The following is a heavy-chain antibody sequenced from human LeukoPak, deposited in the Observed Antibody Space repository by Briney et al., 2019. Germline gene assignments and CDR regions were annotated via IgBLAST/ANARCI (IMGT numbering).Heavy chain of an antibody. D-gene: IGHD3-9*01. J-gene: IGHJ3*02. CDR3: ATWGYDILTGYPFDI. Sequence: SVKVSCKASGYTFTSYDINWVRQATGQGLEWMGWMNPNSGNTGYAQKFQGRVTMTRNTSISTAYMELSSLRSEDTAVYYCATWGYDILTGYPFDIWGQGTMVTVSS. CDR1: GYTFTSYD. CDR2: MNPNSGNT. V-gene: IGHV1-8*01.